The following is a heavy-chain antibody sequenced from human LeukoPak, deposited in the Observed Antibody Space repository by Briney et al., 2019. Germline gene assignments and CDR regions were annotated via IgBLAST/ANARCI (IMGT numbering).Heavy chain of an antibody. J-gene: IGHJ4*02. CDR3: AREGRVSGYDFDC. D-gene: IGHD5-12*01. V-gene: IGHV3-74*03. CDR2: INSDGSSI. Sequence: GGSLRLSCAASGFTFSSYWMHWVRQAPGKGLVWVSRINSDGSSITYADSVKGRFTISKDNAKSTLYLQMNSLRVEDTAVYYCAREGRVSGYDFDCWGQGTLVTVSS. CDR1: GFTFSSYW.